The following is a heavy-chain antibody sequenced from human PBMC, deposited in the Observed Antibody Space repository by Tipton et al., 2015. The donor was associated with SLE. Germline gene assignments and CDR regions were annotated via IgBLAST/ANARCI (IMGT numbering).Heavy chain of an antibody. J-gene: IGHJ4*02. CDR3: ARSRSIAAAN. CDR1: GSIFGDYY. D-gene: IGHD6-13*01. V-gene: IGHV3-11*01. Sequence: SLRLSCAGSGSIFGDYYMSWIRQAPGKGLEWVSYISSSGSPAYYADSVRGRFTISRDNAKNSLYLQMNSLRAEDTAVYYCARSRSIAAANWGQGTLVTVSS. CDR2: ISSSGSPA.